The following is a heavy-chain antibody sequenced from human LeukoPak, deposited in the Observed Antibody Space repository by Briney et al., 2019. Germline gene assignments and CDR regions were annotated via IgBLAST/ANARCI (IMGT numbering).Heavy chain of an antibody. CDR1: GGTFSSYA. CDR3: ARDGGGYSYRYSHYYYGMDV. J-gene: IGHJ6*02. CDR2: IIPILGIA. V-gene: IGHV1-69*04. Sequence: SVKVSCKASGGTFSSYAISWVRQAPGQGLEWMGRIIPILGIANYAQKFQGRVTITADKSTSTAYMELSSLRSEDTAVYYCARDGGGYSYRYSHYYYGMDVWRQGTTVTVSS. D-gene: IGHD5-18*01.